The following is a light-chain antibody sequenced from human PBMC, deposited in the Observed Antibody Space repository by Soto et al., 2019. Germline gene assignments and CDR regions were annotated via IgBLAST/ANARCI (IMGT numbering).Light chain of an antibody. CDR2: DAS. J-gene: IGKJ4*01. V-gene: IGKV3-11*01. CDR3: QLRSNWPPSLT. Sequence: EIVLTQSPDTLSVSPGERVTLSCRASQSISNYLAWHQQKPGQAPRLLIYDASNRATGIPARFSGSGSGTHFTLTISSLEPEDVAVYYCQLRSNWPPSLTFGGGTRVEI. CDR1: QSISNY.